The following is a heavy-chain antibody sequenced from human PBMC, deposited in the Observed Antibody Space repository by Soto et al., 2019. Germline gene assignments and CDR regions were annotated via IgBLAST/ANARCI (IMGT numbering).Heavy chain of an antibody. V-gene: IGHV4-31*03. D-gene: IGHD6-13*01. CDR2: IYYSGSA. CDR1: GGSISSGDYY. J-gene: IGHJ4*02. Sequence: SETLSLTCIVSGGSISSGDYYWSWIRQHPGKGLEWIGYIYYSGSAYYNPSLKSRVSMSVDTSKNQFSLKLSSVTAADTAIYFGARDASSNRHHFDYWGQGTLVTVSS. CDR3: ARDASSNRHHFDY.